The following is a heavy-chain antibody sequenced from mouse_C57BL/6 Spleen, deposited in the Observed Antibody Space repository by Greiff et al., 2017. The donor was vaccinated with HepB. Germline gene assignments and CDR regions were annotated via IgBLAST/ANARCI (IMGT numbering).Heavy chain of an antibody. J-gene: IGHJ4*01. CDR1: GYTFTSYW. D-gene: IGHD6-1*01. V-gene: IGHV1-69*01. CDR3: ARWAPLAYYAMDY. Sequence: VQLQQPGAELVMPGASVKLSCKASGYTFTSYWMHWVKQRPGQGLEWIGEIDPSDSYTNYNQKFKGKSTLTVDKSSSTAYMQLSSLTSEDSAVYYCARWAPLAYYAMDYWGQGTSVTVSS. CDR2: IDPSDSYT.